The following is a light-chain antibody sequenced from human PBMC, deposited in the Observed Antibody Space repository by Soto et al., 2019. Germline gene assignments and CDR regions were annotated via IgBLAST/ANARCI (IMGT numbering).Light chain of an antibody. V-gene: IGLV1-40*01. J-gene: IGLJ3*02. CDR2: DNI. Sequence: QAVVTQPPSVSGAPGQRGTISCTGAGSNIGAGYAVHWYQQLPGAAPKLLIYDNINRPSGVPDRFSGSKSGSSASLAITGLQADDEAVYYCQSYDSSLTGSTVFAGGTKLTVL. CDR3: QSYDSSLTGSTV. CDR1: GSNIGAGYA.